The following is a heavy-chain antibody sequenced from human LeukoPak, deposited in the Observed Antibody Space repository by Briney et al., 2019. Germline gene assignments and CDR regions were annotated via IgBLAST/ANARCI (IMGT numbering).Heavy chain of an antibody. D-gene: IGHD3-3*01. CDR1: GFTFSSYA. J-gene: IGHJ4*02. CDR3: ARDHYDFWSGYLFSSREYYFDY. CDR2: ISYDGGNK. V-gene: IGHV3-30-3*01. Sequence: PGGSLRLSCAASGFTFSSYAMHWVRQAPGKGLEWVAVISYDGGNKYYADSVKGRFTISRDNSKNTLYLQMNSLRAEDTAVYYCARDHYDFWSGYLFSSREYYFDYWGQGTLVTVSS.